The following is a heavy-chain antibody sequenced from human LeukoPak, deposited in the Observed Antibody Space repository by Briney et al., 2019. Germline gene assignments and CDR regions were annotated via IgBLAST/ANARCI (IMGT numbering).Heavy chain of an antibody. CDR1: GFTFSSYW. V-gene: IGHV3-7*03. D-gene: IGHD3-3*01. CDR3: ARDLQIFGVVKPPGYWFDP. CDR2: IKQDGSEK. J-gene: IGHJ5*02. Sequence: GGSLRLSCAASGFTFSSYWMSWVRQAPGKGLEWVANIKQDGSEKYYVDSVKGRFTISRDNAKNSLYLQMNSLRAEDTAVYYCARDLQIFGVVKPPGYWFDPWGQGTLVTVSS.